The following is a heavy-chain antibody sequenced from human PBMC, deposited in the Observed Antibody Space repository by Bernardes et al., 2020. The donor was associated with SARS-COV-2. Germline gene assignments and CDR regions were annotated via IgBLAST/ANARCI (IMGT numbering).Heavy chain of an antibody. J-gene: IGHJ4*02. Sequence: GGSLRLSCAASGFTFSDYAMSWVRQAPGKGLEWVSVISGSTKSTYYGDSVRGRFTISRDNSKNTVDLQMDSLRLEDTAVYYCARDFPWFGDSPFDYWGQGTLVAVSS. CDR2: ISGSTKST. CDR3: ARDFPWFGDSPFDY. D-gene: IGHD3-10*01. CDR1: GFTFSDYA. V-gene: IGHV3-23*01.